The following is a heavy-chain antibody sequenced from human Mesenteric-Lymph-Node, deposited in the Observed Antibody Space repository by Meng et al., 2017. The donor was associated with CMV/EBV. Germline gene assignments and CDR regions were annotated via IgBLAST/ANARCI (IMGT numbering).Heavy chain of an antibody. CDR3: ARDSYYYDSSEFDY. CDR2: ISGSSGTT. CDR1: GFTFSSYA. V-gene: IGHV3-23*01. Sequence: GGSLRLSCAASGFTFSSYAMSWVRQAPGPGLEWVSLISGSSGTTYNADSVKGWFTISRDNSKNTLYLQMNSLRAEDTAVYYCARDSYYYDSSEFDYWGQGTLVTVSS. D-gene: IGHD3-22*01. J-gene: IGHJ4*02.